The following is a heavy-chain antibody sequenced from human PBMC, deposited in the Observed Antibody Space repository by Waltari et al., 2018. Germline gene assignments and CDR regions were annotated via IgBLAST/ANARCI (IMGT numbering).Heavy chain of an antibody. Sequence: QVQLQESGPGLVKPSQTLSLTCTVSGGSISSGAYYWNWVRQPDGRGLEWIGYIYTSGSTNYNPSLKSRVTISVDTSKNQFSLKLSSVTAADTAVYYCARDRGSSGWLLWGQGTMVTVSS. D-gene: IGHD6-19*01. J-gene: IGHJ3*01. CDR3: ARDRGSSGWLL. CDR1: GGSISSGAYY. V-gene: IGHV4-61*09. CDR2: IYTSGST.